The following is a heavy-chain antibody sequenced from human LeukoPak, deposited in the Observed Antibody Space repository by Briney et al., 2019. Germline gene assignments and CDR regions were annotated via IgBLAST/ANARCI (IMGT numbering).Heavy chain of an antibody. CDR2: INHSGST. D-gene: IGHD6-13*01. CDR3: ARRQIAAAGPRFDY. CDR1: GGSFSGYY. J-gene: IGHJ4*02. Sequence: SETLSLTCAVYGGSFSGYYWSWIRQPPGKGLEWIGEINHSGSTNYNPSLKSRVTISVDTSKNQFSLKLSSVTAADTAVYYCARRQIAAAGPRFDYWGQGTLVTVSS. V-gene: IGHV4-34*01.